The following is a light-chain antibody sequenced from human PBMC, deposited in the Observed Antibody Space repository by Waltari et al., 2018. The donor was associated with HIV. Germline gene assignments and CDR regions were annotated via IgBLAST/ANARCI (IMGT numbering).Light chain of an antibody. J-gene: IGLJ3*02. CDR1: SSNIERNY. CDR3: AVWDESLDGWL. CDR2: KDK. V-gene: IGLV1-47*01. Sequence: QSELTQSPSASGTPGQRITISCSGSSSNIERNYAYWYKQFPGATPKVLSYKDKARPSGVPDRISGSKSGTSASLLISGLRSDDEADYYCAVWDESLDGWLFGGGTKLTVL.